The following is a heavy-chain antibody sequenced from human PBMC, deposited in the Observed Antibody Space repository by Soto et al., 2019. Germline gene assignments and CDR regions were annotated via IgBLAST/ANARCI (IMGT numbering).Heavy chain of an antibody. V-gene: IGHV1-3*01. Sequence: VKVSCKTSGYTYTEYPIHWVRQAPGQGLEWMGWINVANGNAKYSQKFQGRVSMTRDTSASTVYMELSSLGSEDTAVYYCTSSSESGFWGQGTLVTVSS. CDR3: TSSSESGF. D-gene: IGHD6-25*01. CDR2: INVANGNA. CDR1: GYTYTEYP. J-gene: IGHJ4*02.